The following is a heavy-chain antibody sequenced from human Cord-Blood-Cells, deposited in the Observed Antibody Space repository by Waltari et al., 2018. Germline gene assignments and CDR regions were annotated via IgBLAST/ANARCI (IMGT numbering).Heavy chain of an antibody. J-gene: IGHJ3*02. D-gene: IGHD3-10*01. Sequence: EVQLVESGGGLVQPGGSLRLSCAASGFTFSSYSRNWVRQAPGEGLEWVSYISSSSSTIYYADSVKGRFTISRDNAKNSLYLKMNSLRAEDTAVYYCARFPSRRGGAFDIWGQGTMVTVSS. V-gene: IGHV3-48*01. CDR2: ISSSSSTI. CDR3: ARFPSRRGGAFDI. CDR1: GFTFSSYS.